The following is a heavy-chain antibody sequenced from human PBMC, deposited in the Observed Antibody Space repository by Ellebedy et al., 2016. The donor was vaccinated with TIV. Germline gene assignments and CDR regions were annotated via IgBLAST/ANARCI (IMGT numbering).Heavy chain of an antibody. CDR3: ARHALAYCGGDCPED. J-gene: IGHJ4*02. V-gene: IGHV4-34*01. CDR1: GGSFSGYY. Sequence: MPSETLSLTCAVYGGSFSGYYWSWIRQPPGKGLEWIGEINHSGSTNYNPSLKSRVTISVDTSKNQFSLKLSSVTAADTAVYYCARHALAYCGGDCPEDWGQGTLVTVSS. CDR2: INHSGST. D-gene: IGHD2-21*02.